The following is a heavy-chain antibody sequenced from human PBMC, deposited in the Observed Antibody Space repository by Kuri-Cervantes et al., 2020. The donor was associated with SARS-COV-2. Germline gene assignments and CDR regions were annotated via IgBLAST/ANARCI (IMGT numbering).Heavy chain of an antibody. J-gene: IGHJ6*03. Sequence: GESLKISCAASGFTFSSYGMHWVRQAPGKGLEWVSGINWNGGSTGYADSVKGRFTISRDNAKNSLYLQMNSLRAEDTALYYCARQQLALYYYYYMDVWGKGTAVTVSS. CDR2: INWNGGST. CDR3: ARQQLALYYYYYMDV. D-gene: IGHD6-13*01. CDR1: GFTFSSYG. V-gene: IGHV3-20*04.